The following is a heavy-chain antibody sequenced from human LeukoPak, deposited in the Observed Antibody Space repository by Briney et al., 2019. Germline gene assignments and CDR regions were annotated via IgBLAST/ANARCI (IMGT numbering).Heavy chain of an antibody. Sequence: SETLSLTCTVSGGSVSSTSYYWGWIRQPPGKGLEWVAIIYYRGTTYYNPSLKSRVTISVDTSKNQFSLKLSSVTAADTAVYYCERLGDGFNTAGGFDYWGQGTLVTVSS. CDR3: ERLGDGFNTAGGFDY. CDR2: IYYRGTT. J-gene: IGHJ4*02. CDR1: GGSVSSTSYY. D-gene: IGHD5-24*01. V-gene: IGHV4-39*01.